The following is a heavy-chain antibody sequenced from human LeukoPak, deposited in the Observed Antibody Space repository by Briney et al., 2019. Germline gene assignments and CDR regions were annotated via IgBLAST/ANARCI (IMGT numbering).Heavy chain of an antibody. V-gene: IGHV4-34*01. CDR1: GVSFNDYY. J-gene: IGHJ4*02. D-gene: IGHD4-17*01. Sequence: PSETLSLTCAVSGVSFNDYYWSWVRQTPGKGLEWIGEINHSGYTNDSPSLKSRVTLSIDTSRKQFSLTLRSVTVADSGIYYCTRMTTGHDYWGQGTLVTVSS. CDR3: TRMTTGHDY. CDR2: INHSGYT.